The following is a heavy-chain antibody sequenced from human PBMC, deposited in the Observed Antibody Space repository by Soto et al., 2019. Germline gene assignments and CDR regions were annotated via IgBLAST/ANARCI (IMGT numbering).Heavy chain of an antibody. D-gene: IGHD6-13*01. Sequence: SETLSLTCAVYGGSFSGYYWSWIRQPPGKGLEWIGEINHSGSTNYNPSLKSRVTISVDTPKNQFSLKLSSVTAADTAVYYCAGAANAYSSSWYVGYYYYGMDVWGQGTTVTVSS. J-gene: IGHJ6*02. CDR3: AGAANAYSSSWYVGYYYYGMDV. CDR1: GGSFSGYY. V-gene: IGHV4-34*01. CDR2: INHSGST.